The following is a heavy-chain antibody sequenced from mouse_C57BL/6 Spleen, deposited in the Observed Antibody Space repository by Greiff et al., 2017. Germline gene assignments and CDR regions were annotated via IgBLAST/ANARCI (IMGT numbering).Heavy chain of an antibody. J-gene: IGHJ3*01. CDR3: ARRDSNPAWFAY. V-gene: IGHV1-81*01. D-gene: IGHD2-5*01. Sequence: LQESGAELARPGASEKLSCKASGYTFTSYGISWVKQRTGQGLEWIGEIYPRSGNTYYNEKFKGKATLTADKSSSTAYMELRSLTSEDSAVYFCARRDSNPAWFAYWGQGTLVTVSA. CDR2: IYPRSGNT. CDR1: GYTFTSYG.